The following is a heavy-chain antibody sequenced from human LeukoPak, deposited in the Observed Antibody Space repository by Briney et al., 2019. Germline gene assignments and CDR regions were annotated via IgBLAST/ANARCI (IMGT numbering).Heavy chain of an antibody. Sequence: SVKVSCKASGGTFSSYAISWVRQAPGQGLEWMGGIIPIFGTANYAQKFQGRVAITADESTSTAYMELSSLRSEDTAVYYCARAAITGTTTRTNWFDPWGQGTLVTVSS. CDR3: ARAAITGTTTRTNWFDP. V-gene: IGHV1-69*13. D-gene: IGHD1-7*01. J-gene: IGHJ5*02. CDR1: GGTFSSYA. CDR2: IIPIFGTA.